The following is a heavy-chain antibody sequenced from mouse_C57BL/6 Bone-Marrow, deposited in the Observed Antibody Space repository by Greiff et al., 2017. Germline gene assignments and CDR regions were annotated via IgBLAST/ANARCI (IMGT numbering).Heavy chain of an antibody. CDR3: AFYPGWFAY. Sequence: EVQLQQSGPELVKPGASVTMSCKASGYTFTDYNMHWVKQSHGKSLEWIGYINPNNGGTSYNQKLKGKATLTVNKSSSTAYMGLRSEASEESAVYWCAFYPGWFAYWGQGTLVTVSA. CDR2: INPNNGGT. J-gene: IGHJ3*01. CDR1: GYTFTDYN. V-gene: IGHV1-22*01.